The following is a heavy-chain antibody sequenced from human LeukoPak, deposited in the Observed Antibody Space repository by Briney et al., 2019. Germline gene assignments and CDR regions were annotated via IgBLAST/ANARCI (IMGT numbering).Heavy chain of an antibody. CDR3: ARGYEFWSGYPSFDY. Sequence: ASVKVSCKTSGYTFTSYGVSWLRQAPGQGLEWMGWIGAYNGHANYAQSLQGRVTMTTDTSTSTAHMELRSLRSDDTAVYYCARGYEFWSGYPSFDYWGQGTLVIVSS. J-gene: IGHJ4*02. CDR1: GYTFTSYG. CDR2: IGAYNGHA. D-gene: IGHD3-3*01. V-gene: IGHV1-18*01.